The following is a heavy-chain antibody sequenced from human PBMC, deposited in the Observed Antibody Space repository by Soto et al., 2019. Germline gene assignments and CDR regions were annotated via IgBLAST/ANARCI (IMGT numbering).Heavy chain of an antibody. D-gene: IGHD6-13*01. CDR2: IIPILGIA. CDR1: GGTFSSYT. J-gene: IGHJ3*02. CDR3: ARDGSIAAAVEYKDI. V-gene: IGHV1-69*08. Sequence: QVQLVQSGAEVKKPGSSVKVSCKASGGTFSSYTISWVRQAPGQGLEWMGRIIPILGIANYAQKFKCRVRMTADKSTSTAYMELSSLRSEDTALYYCARDGSIAAAVEYKDIWGQGTMVTVSS.